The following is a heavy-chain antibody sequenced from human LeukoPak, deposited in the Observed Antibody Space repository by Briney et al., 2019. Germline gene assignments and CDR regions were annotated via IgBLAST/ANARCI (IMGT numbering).Heavy chain of an antibody. CDR1: GGSFSGYY. J-gene: IGHJ3*02. V-gene: IGHV4-34*01. CDR3: RYSGWSRVDAFDI. D-gene: IGHD6-19*01. CDR2: INHSGST. Sequence: SETLSLTCAVYGGSFSGYYWSWIRQPPGKGLKWIGEINHSGSTNYNPSLKSRVTISVDTSKNQFSLKLSSVTAADTAVYYCRYSGWSRVDAFDIWGQGTMVTVSS.